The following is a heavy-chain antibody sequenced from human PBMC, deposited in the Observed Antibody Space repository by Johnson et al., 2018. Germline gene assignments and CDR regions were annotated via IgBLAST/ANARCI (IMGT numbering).Heavy chain of an antibody. V-gene: IGHV3-74*01. CDR3: ARELPQPSAFFGQGYGMDV. J-gene: IGHJ6*02. CDR1: GVTFNWYW. D-gene: IGHD3-3*02. CDR2: IKFDGSET. Sequence: VQLQESGGGLVQSGGYLRLSCAASGVTFNWYWMHWVRQVPGKGLVWVSRIKFDGSETSYADCVKGRLTISRDNAKNTRYLQMNRQRAEDTAVYYCARELPQPSAFFGQGYGMDVWGQGTTVTVSS.